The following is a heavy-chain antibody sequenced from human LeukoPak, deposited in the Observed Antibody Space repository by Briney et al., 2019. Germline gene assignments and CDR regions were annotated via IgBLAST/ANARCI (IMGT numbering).Heavy chain of an antibody. CDR1: GYSISSGYY. D-gene: IGHD6-19*01. V-gene: IGHV4-38-2*02. Sequence: PSETLSLTCTVSGYSISSGYYWGWIRQPPGKGLEGIGSIHHSGSTYYNPSLKSRVTISVDTYKNQFSLKLSSVTAADTAVYYCARDTIKGSGWYGGTGEYFQHWGQGTLVTVSS. J-gene: IGHJ1*01. CDR3: ARDTIKGSGWYGGTGEYFQH. CDR2: IHHSGST.